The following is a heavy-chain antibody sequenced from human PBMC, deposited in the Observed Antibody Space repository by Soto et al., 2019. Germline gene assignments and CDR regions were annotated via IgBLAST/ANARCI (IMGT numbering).Heavy chain of an antibody. CDR3: ARYCSGGSCYLGPLFDY. Sequence: QVQLQQWGAGLLKPSETLSLTCAVYGGSFSGYYWSWIRQPPGKGLEWIGEINHSGSTNDNPSLKSRVTISVDTSKNQFSLKLRSVTAADTAVYYCARYCSGGSCYLGPLFDYWGQGTLVTVSS. CDR2: INHSGST. V-gene: IGHV4-34*01. J-gene: IGHJ4*02. CDR1: GGSFSGYY. D-gene: IGHD2-15*01.